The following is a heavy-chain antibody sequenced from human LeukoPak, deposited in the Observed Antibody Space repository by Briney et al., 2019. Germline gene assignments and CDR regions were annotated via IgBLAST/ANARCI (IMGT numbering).Heavy chain of an antibody. V-gene: IGHV1-69*04. CDR3: ALSRLNCGGDCYAHSETNDY. CDR1: GGTFSSYA. Sequence: ASVKVSCKASGGTFSSYAISWVRQAPGQGLEWMGRIIPILGIANYAQKFQGRVTITADKSTSTAYMALRSLRTEDTAVDYCALSRLNCGGDCYAHSETNDYWGQGTLVTVSS. D-gene: IGHD2-21*01. CDR2: IIPILGIA. J-gene: IGHJ4*02.